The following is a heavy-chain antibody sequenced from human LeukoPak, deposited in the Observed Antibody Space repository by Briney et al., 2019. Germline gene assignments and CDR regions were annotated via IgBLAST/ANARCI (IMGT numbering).Heavy chain of an antibody. CDR3: ARDLYSSGWPFYYYYYYMDV. D-gene: IGHD6-19*01. Sequence: GGSLSLSCAASGFTLSSYGMNWVRQAPGKGLEGVGYISSSSSTIYYADSVKGRFTISRDNAKNSLYLQMNSLRAEDTAVYYCARDLYSSGWPFYYYYYYMDVWGKGTTVTVSS. CDR1: GFTLSSYG. CDR2: ISSSSSTI. J-gene: IGHJ6*03. V-gene: IGHV3-48*01.